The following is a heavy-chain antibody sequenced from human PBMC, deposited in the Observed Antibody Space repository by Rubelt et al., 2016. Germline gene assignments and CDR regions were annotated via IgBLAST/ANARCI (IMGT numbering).Heavy chain of an antibody. CDR2: IYSGGST. D-gene: IGHD3-22*01. Sequence: EVQLVESGGGLIQPGGSLRLSCAASGFTVSSNYMSWVRQAPGKGLEWVSVIYSGGSTYYADSVKGRFTISRDNSQNTLYLQMNSLRAEDTAVYYCARVAGSSGYPFDYWGQGTLVTVSS. V-gene: IGHV3-53*01. CDR3: ARVAGSSGYPFDY. CDR1: GFTVSSNY. J-gene: IGHJ4*02.